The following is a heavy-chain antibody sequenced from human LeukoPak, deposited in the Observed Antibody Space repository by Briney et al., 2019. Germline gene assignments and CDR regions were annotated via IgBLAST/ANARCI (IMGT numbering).Heavy chain of an antibody. D-gene: IGHD3-22*01. CDR3: ARDYYDSSGYYAFDI. Sequence: SVKVSCKASGGTFSSYAISWVRPAPGQGLEWMGRIIPIFGTANYAQKFQGRVTITTDESTSTAYMELSSLRSEDTAVYYCARDYYDSSGYYAFDIWGQGTMDTVSS. CDR1: GGTFSSYA. V-gene: IGHV1-69*05. CDR2: IIPIFGTA. J-gene: IGHJ3*02.